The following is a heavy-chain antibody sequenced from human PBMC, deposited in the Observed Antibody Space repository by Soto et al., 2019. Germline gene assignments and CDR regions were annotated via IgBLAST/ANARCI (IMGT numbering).Heavy chain of an antibody. Sequence: SETLSLTCTVSGGSISSSSYYWGWIRQPPGKGLEWIGSIYYSGSTYYNPSLKSRVTISVDTSKNQFSLKLSSVTAADTAVYYCARVRSSSWYRHAFDIWGQGTMVTVSS. J-gene: IGHJ3*02. D-gene: IGHD6-13*01. V-gene: IGHV4-39*07. CDR3: ARVRSSSWYRHAFDI. CDR1: GGSISSSSYY. CDR2: IYYSGST.